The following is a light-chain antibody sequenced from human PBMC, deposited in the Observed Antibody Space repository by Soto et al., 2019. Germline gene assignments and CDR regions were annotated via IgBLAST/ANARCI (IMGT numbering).Light chain of an antibody. V-gene: IGKV1-5*02. Sequence: IQMAQSHPSLYASGGDHVTAICRASQSVSGWLAWYQQKPGEAPKLLIYDASALPRGVPSRFSGSGSGTKFTLTIASLQPDDFATYYCQQYETFSGTFGPGTKVDIK. CDR3: QQYETFSGT. CDR1: QSVSGW. CDR2: DAS. J-gene: IGKJ1*01.